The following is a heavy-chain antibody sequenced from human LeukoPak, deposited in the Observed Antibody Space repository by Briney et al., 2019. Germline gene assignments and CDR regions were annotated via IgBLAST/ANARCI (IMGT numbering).Heavy chain of an antibody. V-gene: IGHV1-18*01. J-gene: IGHJ6*02. CDR2: ISAYNGNT. D-gene: IGHD2-21*02. CDR1: GYTFTSYG. CDR3: ARDREVVTARGVRDYYYYGMDV. Sequence: ASVKVSCKASGYTFTSYGISWVRQAPGQGLEWMGWISAYNGNTNYAQKLQGRVTMTTDTSTGTAYMELRSLRSDDTAVYYCARDREVVTARGVRDYYYYGMDVWGQGTTVTVSS.